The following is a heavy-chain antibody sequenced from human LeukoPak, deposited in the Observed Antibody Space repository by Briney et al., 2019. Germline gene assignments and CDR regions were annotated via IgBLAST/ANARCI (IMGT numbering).Heavy chain of an antibody. J-gene: IGHJ6*03. D-gene: IGHD6-6*01. CDR1: GYTFTGYY. CDR3: ARDGQQLVPPYYYMDV. Sequence: ASVKVSCKASGYTFTGYYMHWVRQAPGQGLEWMGWINPNSGGTNYAQKFQDRVTMTTDTSTSTAYMELRRLRADDTAVYYCARDGQQLVPPYYYMDVWGKGTTVTVSS. V-gene: IGHV1-2*02. CDR2: INPNSGGT.